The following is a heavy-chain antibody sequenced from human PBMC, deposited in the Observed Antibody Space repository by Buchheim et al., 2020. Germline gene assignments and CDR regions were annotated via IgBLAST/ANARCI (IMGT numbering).Heavy chain of an antibody. CDR1: GGSISSGGYS. D-gene: IGHD6-19*01. CDR2: IYHSGST. Sequence: QLQLQESGSGLVKPSQTLSLTCAVSGGSISSGGYSWSWIRQPPGKGLEWIGYIYHSGSTYHNPSLKSRVTILVDRPKNPFSLKLSSVTAADTAVYYCARGEQWLTPGPNWFDPWGQGTL. V-gene: IGHV4-30-2*01. CDR3: ARGEQWLTPGPNWFDP. J-gene: IGHJ5*02.